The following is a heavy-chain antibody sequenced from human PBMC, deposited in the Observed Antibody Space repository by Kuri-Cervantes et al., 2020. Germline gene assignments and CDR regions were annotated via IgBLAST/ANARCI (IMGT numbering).Heavy chain of an antibody. CDR3: ARPMAAAGLNAFDI. CDR2: IKSDGSST. J-gene: IGHJ3*02. V-gene: IGHV3-74*01. CDR1: GFAFSSSW. Sequence: GGSLRLSCAGSGFAFSSSWMHWVRQAPGKGLVWVAHIKSDGSSTSYADSVKGRFTISRDNAKNTLYLQMNSLRAEDTAVYYCARPMAAAGLNAFDIWGQGTMVTVSS. D-gene: IGHD6-13*01.